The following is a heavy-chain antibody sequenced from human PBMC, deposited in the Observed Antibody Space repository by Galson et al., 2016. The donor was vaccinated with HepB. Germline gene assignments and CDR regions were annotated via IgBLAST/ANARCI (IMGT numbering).Heavy chain of an antibody. Sequence: SLRLSCAASGFTFSGYGMHWVRQAPGKGLEWVAFIWNDGSYKNYADSVKGRFTISRDNSKNALSLQMNSLRAEDTAVYYCAREGTNIAVAATAFDYWGQGTLVTVSS. CDR1: GFTFSGYG. D-gene: IGHD6-19*01. V-gene: IGHV3-33*01. J-gene: IGHJ4*02. CDR3: AREGTNIAVAATAFDY. CDR2: IWNDGSYK.